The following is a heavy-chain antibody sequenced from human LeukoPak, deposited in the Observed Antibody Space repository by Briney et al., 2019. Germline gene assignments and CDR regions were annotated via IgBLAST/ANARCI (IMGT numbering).Heavy chain of an antibody. CDR3: ARGEGDGYNFSY. V-gene: IGHV3-21*01. D-gene: IGHD5-24*01. J-gene: IGHJ4*02. CDR2: ISSSSSYI. CDR1: GFTFSSYS. Sequence: GGSLRLSCAASGFTFSSYSMNWVRQAPGKGLEWVSSISSSSSYIYYADSVKGRFTISRDNAKNSLYLQMNSLRVEDTAVYYCARGEGDGYNFSYWGQGTLVTVSS.